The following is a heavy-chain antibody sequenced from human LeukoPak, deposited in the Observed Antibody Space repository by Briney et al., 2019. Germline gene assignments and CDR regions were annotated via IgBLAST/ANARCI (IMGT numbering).Heavy chain of an antibody. D-gene: IGHD3-10*01. CDR3: TSGYASGSPDY. J-gene: IGHJ4*02. Sequence: PGGSLRLSCAASGFTFSTYWMHWVRQAPGRGLVWVSHISGDGSSTSYADSVKGRFTISRDNAKNTLFLQMNSLRVDDTAVYYCTSGYASGSPDYWGQGTLVTVSS. V-gene: IGHV3-74*01. CDR1: GFTFSTYW. CDR2: ISGDGSST.